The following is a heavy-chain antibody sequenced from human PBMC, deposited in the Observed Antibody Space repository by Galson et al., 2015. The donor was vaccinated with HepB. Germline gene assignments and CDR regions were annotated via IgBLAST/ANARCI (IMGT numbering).Heavy chain of an antibody. V-gene: IGHV3-53*01. D-gene: IGHD6-19*01. CDR3: ARDGSGWYFDQ. CDR1: GFTVSSSY. CDR2: LYSGGNT. J-gene: IGHJ4*02. Sequence: SLRLSCAASGFTVSSSYMSWVRQAPGKGLEWVSVLYSGGNTYYADSGKGRFTISRDGSKNTLYLQMNSLRAEDTAVYYCARDGSGWYFDQWGQGTLVTVSS.